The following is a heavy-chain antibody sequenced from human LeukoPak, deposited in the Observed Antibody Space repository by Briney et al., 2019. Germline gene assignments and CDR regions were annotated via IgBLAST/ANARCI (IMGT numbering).Heavy chain of an antibody. CDR3: VKGGTSGWLEQ. Sequence: GGSATLSCAASGFTFSPYGMHWVRQAPGKGLEGVAFIRYDGTHKYHAHSVQARVMISRDNSKNMLYLQMNSLRAEDTAVYYCVKGGTSGWLEQWGQGT. V-gene: IGHV3-30*02. J-gene: IGHJ4*02. CDR1: GFTFSPYG. CDR2: IRYDGTHK. D-gene: IGHD2-2*01.